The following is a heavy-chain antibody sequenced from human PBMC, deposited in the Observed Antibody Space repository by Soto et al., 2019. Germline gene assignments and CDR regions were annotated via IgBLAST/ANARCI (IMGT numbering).Heavy chain of an antibody. CDR1: GGSSNSYG. Sequence: QVQLQESGPGLVKPSETLSLNGTVSGGSSNSYGCSWIRQPPGKVLAWISYIFDSGNANYNPSLKSRVTISVDTSKNQFSLKLTSVTAADNAVYYCARHRRTTVAKFYFDNWGQGALVTVSS. V-gene: IGHV4-59*08. CDR2: IFDSGNA. CDR3: ARHRRTTVAKFYFDN. D-gene: IGHD4-4*01. J-gene: IGHJ4*02.